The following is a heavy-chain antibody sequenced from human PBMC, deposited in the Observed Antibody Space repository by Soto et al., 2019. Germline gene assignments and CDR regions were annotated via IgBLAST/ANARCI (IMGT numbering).Heavy chain of an antibody. V-gene: IGHV4-61*01. D-gene: IGHD1-26*01. CDR3: ARESIVGDTRFDP. J-gene: IGHJ5*02. CDR1: GDSLSSGRYY. Sequence: SETLSLTCTVSGDSLSSGRYYWTWIRQSPGKGLEWIGYVYHVGTTKYNPSLNNRASIMLDTSKSQFSLRLRSVTAAGTAVYFCARESIVGDTRFDPWGHGTLVTVSS. CDR2: VYHVGTT.